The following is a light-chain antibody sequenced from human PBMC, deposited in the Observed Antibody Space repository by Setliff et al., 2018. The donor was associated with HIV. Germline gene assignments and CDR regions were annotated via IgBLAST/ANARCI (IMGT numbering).Light chain of an antibody. J-gene: IGLJ1*01. Sequence: QSALTQPPSASGTPGQRVTISCSGSSSNIGSNIVNWYQQFPGTAPKLLIYSDHQRPSGVPDRLSGSKSGTSASLAISGLQSEDEADYYCAAWDDSLNAYVFGTGTKVTVL. CDR1: SSNIGSNI. CDR2: SDH. CDR3: AAWDDSLNAYV. V-gene: IGLV1-44*01.